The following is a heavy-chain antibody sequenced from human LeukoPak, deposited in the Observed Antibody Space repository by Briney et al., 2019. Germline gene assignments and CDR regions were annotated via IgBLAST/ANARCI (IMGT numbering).Heavy chain of an antibody. V-gene: IGHV3-33*01. Sequence: PGRSLRLSCAASGFTFSTYAMDWVRQAPGEGLEWVAVIWYDGSNKNYADSVKGRFTIARDNSKNTMYLQMNSLRAEDTAVYYCARGPHYHHSTGHFSYWGQGTLVTVSS. CDR1: GFTFSTYA. CDR3: ARGPHYHHSTGHFSY. D-gene: IGHD3-22*01. J-gene: IGHJ4*02. CDR2: IWYDGSNK.